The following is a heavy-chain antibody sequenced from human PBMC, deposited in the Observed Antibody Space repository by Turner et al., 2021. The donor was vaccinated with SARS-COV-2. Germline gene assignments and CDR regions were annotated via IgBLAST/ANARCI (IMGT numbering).Heavy chain of an antibody. J-gene: IGHJ6*02. CDR2: IWYDGSNK. D-gene: IGHD5-18*01. Sequence: QVQLVASGGGVVQPGRSLRLPCAASGFTFSSYGMHWVRPAPGKGLEWVAVIWYDGSNKYYADSVKGRFTISRDNSKNTLYLQMNSLRAEDTAVYYCARDLEGAMVTYYYGMDVWGQGTTVTVSS. V-gene: IGHV3-33*01. CDR1: GFTFSSYG. CDR3: ARDLEGAMVTYYYGMDV.